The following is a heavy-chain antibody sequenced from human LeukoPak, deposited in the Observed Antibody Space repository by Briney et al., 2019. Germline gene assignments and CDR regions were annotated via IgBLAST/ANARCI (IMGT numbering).Heavy chain of an antibody. J-gene: IGHJ4*02. CDR1: GGSISSYY. CDR3: ARGGYNLYYFDY. CDR2: INHSGST. V-gene: IGHV4-34*01. Sequence: PSETLSLTCTVSGGSISSYYWSRIRQPPGKGLEWIGEINHSGSTNYNPSLKSRVTISVDTSKNQFSLKLSSVTAADTAVYYCARGGYNLYYFDYWGQGTLVTVSS. D-gene: IGHD5-24*01.